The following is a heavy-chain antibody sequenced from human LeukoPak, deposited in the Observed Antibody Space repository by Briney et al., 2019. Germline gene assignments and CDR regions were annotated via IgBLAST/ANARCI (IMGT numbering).Heavy chain of an antibody. Sequence: GGSLRLSCAASGFTFSSYGMHWVRQAPGKGLEWVAFIRYDGSNKYYADSVKGRFTISRDNSKNTLYLQMNSLRAEDTAVYYCAKDSPDYDFWSGYYSNYYFDYWGQGTLVTVSS. D-gene: IGHD3-3*01. CDR2: IRYDGSNK. V-gene: IGHV3-30*02. J-gene: IGHJ4*02. CDR3: AKDSPDYDFWSGYYSNYYFDY. CDR1: GFTFSSYG.